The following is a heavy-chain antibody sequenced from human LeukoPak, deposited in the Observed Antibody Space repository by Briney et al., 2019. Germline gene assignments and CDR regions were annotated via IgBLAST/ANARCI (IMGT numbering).Heavy chain of an antibody. CDR1: GFSLRTNAVV. Sequence: SGPTLVKPTQTLTLTCTFSGFSLRTNAVVVGWVRQPPGKALEWLAFIYGNDDKRYSPSLGSRLTITKATSENQVVLTVTDMDYVDTATYYCVHRTTVTSVDHWGQGTLVTVSS. CDR2: IYGNDDK. J-gene: IGHJ4*02. V-gene: IGHV2-5*01. CDR3: VHRTTVTSVDH. D-gene: IGHD4-17*01.